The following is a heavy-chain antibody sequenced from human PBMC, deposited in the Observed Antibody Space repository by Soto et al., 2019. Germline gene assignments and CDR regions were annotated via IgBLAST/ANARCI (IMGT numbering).Heavy chain of an antibody. V-gene: IGHV4-59*08. CDR3: ARHALRFIAAGGQSYYFDY. J-gene: IGHJ4*02. CDR2: IYYSGST. Sequence: SETLSLTCTVSGGSISSYYWSWIRQPPGKGLEWIGYIYYSGSTNYNPSLKSRVTISVDTSKNQFSLKLSSVTAADTAVYYCARHALRFIAAGGQSYYFDYSCQGTLVTVSS. D-gene: IGHD6-13*01. CDR1: GGSISSYY.